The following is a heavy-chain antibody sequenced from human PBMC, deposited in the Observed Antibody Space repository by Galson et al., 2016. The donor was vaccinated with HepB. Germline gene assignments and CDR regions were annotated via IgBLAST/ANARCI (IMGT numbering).Heavy chain of an antibody. CDR2: INPNSGGT. Sequence: SVKVSCKASGYTFTDFYIHWVRQAPGQGLEWMGWINPNSGGTDYAQKFQDWVTMTRDTSINTTYTELTRLRSDDTAVYYCARGRYFDWMYWFDPWGQGTLVTVSS. V-gene: IGHV1-2*04. J-gene: IGHJ5*02. D-gene: IGHD3-9*01. CDR1: GYTFTDFY. CDR3: ARGRYFDWMYWFDP.